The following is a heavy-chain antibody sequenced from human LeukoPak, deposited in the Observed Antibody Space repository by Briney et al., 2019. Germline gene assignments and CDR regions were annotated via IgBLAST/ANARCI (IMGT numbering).Heavy chain of an antibody. J-gene: IGHJ4*02. CDR1: GGSISSSSCY. CDR2: IYYSGST. V-gene: IGHV4-39*07. CDR3: ARVVGATYPVIDY. Sequence: SETLSLTCTVSGGSISSSSCYWGWIRQPPGKGLEWIGSIYYSGSTYYNPSLKSRVTISVDTSKNQFSLKLSSVTAADTAVYYCARVVGATYPVIDYWGQGTLVTVSS. D-gene: IGHD1-26*01.